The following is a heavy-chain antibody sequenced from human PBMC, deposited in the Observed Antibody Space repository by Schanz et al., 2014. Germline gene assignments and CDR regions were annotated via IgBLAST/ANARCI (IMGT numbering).Heavy chain of an antibody. D-gene: IGHD1-26*01. J-gene: IGHJ6*02. V-gene: IGHV1-18*01. CDR3: ARFNSGSHSPPYYYYGLDV. CDR2: ISAYSGNP. CDR1: GYTLTGFG. Sequence: QVQLVQSGAEVKKPGASVKVSCKASGYTLTGFGVSWVRQAPGQGREWMGWISAYSGNPKYAQRPQGGVTMTTDTSTNAAYMELRSLTSDDTAVYYCARFNSGSHSPPYYYYGLDVWGQGTTVTVSS.